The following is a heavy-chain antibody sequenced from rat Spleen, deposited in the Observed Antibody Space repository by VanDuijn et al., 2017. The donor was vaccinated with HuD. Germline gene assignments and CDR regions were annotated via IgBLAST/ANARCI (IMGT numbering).Heavy chain of an antibody. CDR2: INTDGCST. J-gene: IGHJ3*01. D-gene: IGHD1-7*01. V-gene: IGHV5-58*01. Sequence: EVQLVETGGGLVQPGRSLKLSCVASGFTFSSYWMYWIRQAPGKGLEWVSSINTDGCSTYYPDSVKGRFSISRDNAENTVYLQMNSLSSEDTATYYCVKLGFAYWGQGTLVTVSS. CDR3: VKLGFAY. CDR1: GFTFSSYW.